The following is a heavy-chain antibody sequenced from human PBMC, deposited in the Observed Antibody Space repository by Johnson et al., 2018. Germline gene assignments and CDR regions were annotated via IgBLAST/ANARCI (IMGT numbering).Heavy chain of an antibody. CDR1: GGSISSYY. CDR2: IYYSGST. Sequence: QVQLQESGPGLVKPSESLSLTCTVSGGSISSYYWSWIRQPPGKGLEWIGLIYYSGSTNYNPSLKSRVTISVDTSKNQFSLKLGSVTAAATAVYYCAILNPAGYGVDVWGQGTTVTGSS. J-gene: IGHJ6*02. V-gene: IGHV4-59*03. CDR3: AILNPAGYGVDV.